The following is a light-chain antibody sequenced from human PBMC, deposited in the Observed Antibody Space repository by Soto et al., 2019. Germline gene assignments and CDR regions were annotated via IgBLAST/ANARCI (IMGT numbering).Light chain of an antibody. V-gene: IGKV1-5*03. CDR2: RAS. CDR1: QSISSW. Sequence: DIPMTQSPSTLSASVGDRVTITCRASQSISSWLAWYQQKPGKAPKLLIYRASALETGVPSRFSGRGSGTEFTLTISSLQPDDFATYYCLQYNTYWTFGQGTKVEIK. CDR3: LQYNTYWT. J-gene: IGKJ1*01.